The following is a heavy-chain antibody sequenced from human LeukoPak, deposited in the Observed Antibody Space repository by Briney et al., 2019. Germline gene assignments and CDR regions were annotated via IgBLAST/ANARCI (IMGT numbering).Heavy chain of an antibody. CDR2: IYYSGST. V-gene: IGHV4-59*01. J-gene: IGHJ6*02. CDR3: ASLSGSYSEMPYYYYGMDV. D-gene: IGHD1-26*01. CDR1: GGSISSYY. Sequence: PSETLSLTCTVSGGSISSYYWSWIRQPPGKGLEWIGYIYYSGSTNYNPSFKSRVTISVDTSKNQFSLKLSSVTAADTAVYYCASLSGSYSEMPYYYYGMDVWGQGTTVTVSS.